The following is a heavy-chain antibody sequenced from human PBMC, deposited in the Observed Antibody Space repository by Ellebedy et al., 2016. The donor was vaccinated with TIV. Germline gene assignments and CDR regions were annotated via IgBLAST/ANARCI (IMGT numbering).Heavy chain of an antibody. V-gene: IGHV1-2*02. CDR1: GYTFTSYG. CDR2: INPNSGGT. J-gene: IGHJ6*02. D-gene: IGHD3-3*01. CDR3: ARSPSERYGMDV. Sequence: AASVKVSCKTSGYTFTSYGISWVRQAPGQGLEWMGWINPNSGGTNYTQKFQGRVTMTRAASISTAYMELSRLRSDDAAVYYCARSPSERYGMDVWGQGTTVTVSS.